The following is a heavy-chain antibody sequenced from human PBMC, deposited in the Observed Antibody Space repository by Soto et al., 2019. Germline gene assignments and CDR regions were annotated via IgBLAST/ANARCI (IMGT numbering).Heavy chain of an antibody. D-gene: IGHD6-19*01. CDR1: GGSFSGYY. V-gene: IGHV4-34*01. J-gene: IGHJ5*02. Sequence: PSETLSLTCAVYGGSFSGYYWSWIRQPPGKGLEWIGEINHSGSTNYNPSLKSRVTISVDTSKNQFSLNLGSVTAADTAVYYCVRGPTSGWNAWGQGTLVTVSS. CDR3: VRGPTSGWNA. CDR2: INHSGST.